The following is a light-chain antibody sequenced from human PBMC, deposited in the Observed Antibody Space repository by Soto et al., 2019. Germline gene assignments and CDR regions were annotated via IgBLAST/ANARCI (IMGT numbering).Light chain of an antibody. CDR3: SSFTSSDTYV. CDR2: DVS. J-gene: IGLJ1*01. Sequence: QSALTQPHSVSGSPGQSVAISCTGTSSDVGSYNRVSWYQQSPGTAPKLLIYDVSNRPSGVPDRFSGSKSGNTASLTISGLQAEDEADYYCSSFTSSDTYVFGTGTKLTVL. CDR1: SSDVGSYNR. V-gene: IGLV2-18*02.